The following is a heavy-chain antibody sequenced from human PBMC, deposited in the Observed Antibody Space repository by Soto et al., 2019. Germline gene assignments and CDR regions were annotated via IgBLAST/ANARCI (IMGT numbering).Heavy chain of an antibody. V-gene: IGHV4-39*01. CDR1: GVSISSSSHY. CDR2: MYYSGST. Sequence: SETLSLTCTVSGVSISSSSHYWGWIRQSPGKGLEWIGTMYYSGSTYHNPSLKSRATISVDTSKNQFSLKLTSVTAADTAVYYCARHVAAAGFFAFDYWGQGTLVTVSS. CDR3: ARHVAAAGFFAFDY. D-gene: IGHD6-13*01. J-gene: IGHJ4*02.